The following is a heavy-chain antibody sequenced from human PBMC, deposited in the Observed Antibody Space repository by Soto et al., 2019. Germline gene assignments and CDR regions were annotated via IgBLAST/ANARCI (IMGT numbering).Heavy chain of an antibody. J-gene: IGHJ4*02. CDR2: ISPSGGDI. V-gene: IGHV3-21*05. CDR1: GFKFRSYN. CDR3: ARGATAVTTGGDY. Sequence: PGGSLRLSCAASGFKFRSYNMNWVRQAPGKGLEWLSCISPSGGDIYSADSVKGRFTISRDNAKYLLYLERNRLLDEDTAMYYCARGATAVTTGGDYWGQGTQVTAPQ. D-gene: IGHD4-17*01.